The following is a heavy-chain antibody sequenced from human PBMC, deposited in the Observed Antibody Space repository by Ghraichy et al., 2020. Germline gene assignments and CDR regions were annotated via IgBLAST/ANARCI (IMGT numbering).Heavy chain of an antibody. Sequence: SETLSLTCTVSGDSISSSDYYWALIRQPPGKGLEWIGSMSYSGSTYYNPSLKSRVTIAVDTSKNQFSLQLISVTAADTAFYYCARGGSMSLATFDPRGQGALVTVTS. CDR1: GDSISSSDYY. V-gene: IGHV4-39*07. CDR3: ARGGSMSLATFDP. J-gene: IGHJ5*02. CDR2: MSYSGST.